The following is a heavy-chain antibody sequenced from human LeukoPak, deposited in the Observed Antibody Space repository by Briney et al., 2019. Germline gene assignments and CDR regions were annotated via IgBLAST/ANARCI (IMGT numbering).Heavy chain of an antibody. D-gene: IGHD5-24*01. CDR2: INHSGST. J-gene: IGHJ4*01. Sequence: SETLSLTCAVYGGPFSDYYWSWIRKPPGKGLEWVGKINHSGSTNYSPSLKRRVTISIDTYKNKFSRKMNSMTVADTAVYYGGRGEGARDGYNYAGPFYFDYWGHGTLLTVSS. CDR1: GGPFSDYY. V-gene: IGHV4-34*01. CDR3: GRGEGARDGYNYAGPFYFDY.